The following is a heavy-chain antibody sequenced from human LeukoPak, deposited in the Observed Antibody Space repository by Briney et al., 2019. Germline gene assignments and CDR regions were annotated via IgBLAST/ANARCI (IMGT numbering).Heavy chain of an antibody. CDR2: INPNSGGT. CDR1: GYTFTGYY. CDR3: ARDPNYDILTGYYGLDTGSFDY. V-gene: IGHV1-2*02. Sequence: ASVKVSCKASGYTFTGYYMHWVRQAPGQGLEWMGWINPNSGGTNYAQKFQGRVTMTRDTSISTAYMELSRLRSDDTAVYYCARDPNYDILTGYYGLDTGSFDYWGQGTLVTVSS. J-gene: IGHJ4*02. D-gene: IGHD3-9*01.